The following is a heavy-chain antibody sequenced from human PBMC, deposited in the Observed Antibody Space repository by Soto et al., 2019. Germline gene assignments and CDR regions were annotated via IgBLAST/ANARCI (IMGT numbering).Heavy chain of an antibody. Sequence: GGSLRLSCAASGFTFSSYSMNWVRQAPGKGLEWVSSISSSSYIYYADSVKGRFTISRDNAKNSLYLQMNSLRAEDTAVYYCARDGLEPYYYMDDWGKGTTVTVSS. CDR2: ISSSSYI. V-gene: IGHV3-21*01. CDR1: GFTFSSYS. CDR3: ARDGLEPYYYMDD. J-gene: IGHJ6*03.